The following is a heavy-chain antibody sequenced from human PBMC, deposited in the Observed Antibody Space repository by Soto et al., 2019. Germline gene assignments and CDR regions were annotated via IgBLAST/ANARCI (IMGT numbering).Heavy chain of an antibody. Sequence: PGGSLRLSCEASGFTFSEYYMSWIRQAPGKGLEGVSYISGSSTYINYAESVKGRFTISRDNAKNSLYLQMNSLRAEDTAVYYCARENYYYDSNGYYPPWGQGTLVTVSS. V-gene: IGHV3-11*05. D-gene: IGHD3-22*01. J-gene: IGHJ5*02. CDR2: ISGSSTYI. CDR3: ARENYYYDSNGYYPP. CDR1: GFTFSEYY.